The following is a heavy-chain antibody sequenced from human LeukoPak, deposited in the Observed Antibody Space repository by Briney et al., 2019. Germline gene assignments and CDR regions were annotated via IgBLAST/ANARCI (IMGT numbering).Heavy chain of an antibody. Sequence: PGGSLRLSCAAPGSTLSSYWMHWVRQTPGKGLVWVSRINSDGGSTYYADSVKGRFTISRDNAKNTLYLQMNSLRAEDTAVYYCARRGYFDYWGQGTLVTVSS. CDR2: INSDGGST. CDR3: ARRGYFDY. CDR1: GSTLSSYW. J-gene: IGHJ4*02. V-gene: IGHV3-74*01.